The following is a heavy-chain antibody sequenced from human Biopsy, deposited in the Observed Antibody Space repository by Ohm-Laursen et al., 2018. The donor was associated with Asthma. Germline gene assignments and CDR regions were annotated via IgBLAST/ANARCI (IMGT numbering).Heavy chain of an antibody. CDR2: IHYSGST. V-gene: IGHV4-59*01. CDR1: GVSIRSYY. J-gene: IGHJ5*02. Sequence: SETLSLTCTVSGVSIRSYYWTCIRHPPGKGLQWIGNIHYSGSTYSNPSLKSRVTISVDTSKKQISLRLSSVMAADTAVYYCAGFCSGGNCPDLWGQGTLVTVSS. CDR3: AGFCSGGNCPDL. D-gene: IGHD2-15*01.